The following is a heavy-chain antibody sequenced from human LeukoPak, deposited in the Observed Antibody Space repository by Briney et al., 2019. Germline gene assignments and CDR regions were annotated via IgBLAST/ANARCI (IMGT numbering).Heavy chain of an antibody. D-gene: IGHD3-10*01. CDR1: GYTFSDNY. V-gene: IGHV1-2*02. J-gene: IGHJ4*02. CDR3: ARDGSVESGHYCFDY. CDR2: IAPKSGAA. Sequence: ASVEVSCKTSGYTFSDNYIHWVRQAPGQGLEWMGWIAPKSGAANYAPKLQDRVTLTRDTSFSTAYMELTGITSDDTAIYFCARDGSVESGHYCFDYWGQGTLVTVSS.